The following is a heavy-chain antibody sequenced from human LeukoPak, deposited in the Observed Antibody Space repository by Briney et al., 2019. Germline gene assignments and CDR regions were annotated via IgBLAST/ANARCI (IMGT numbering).Heavy chain of an antibody. CDR3: ARGDPHGAYFDY. V-gene: IGHV3-21*01. J-gene: IGHJ4*02. CDR1: GFTFSTYS. D-gene: IGHD5-24*01. CDR2: ISSSSTYI. Sequence: GGSLRLSCAASGFTFSTYSMNWVRQAPGKGLEWVSVISSSSTYIYYSDSVRGRFTISRDNAKNSLYLQMNSLRAEDTAVYYCARGDPHGAYFDYWGQGALVTVS.